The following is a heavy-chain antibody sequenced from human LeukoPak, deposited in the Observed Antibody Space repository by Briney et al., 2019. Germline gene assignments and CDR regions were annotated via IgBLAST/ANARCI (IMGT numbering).Heavy chain of an antibody. J-gene: IGHJ4*02. V-gene: IGHV3-13*01. CDR3: ARDSWALYYYDSSGYYSNLDY. CDR2: IGTVHDT. D-gene: IGHD3-22*01. Sequence: QSGGALRLSCAASGFTFSSNGMSWVRQTPGKGLEWVSAIGTVHDTHYPDSVKGRFTISRENAKNSLYLQMNSLRAGDTAVYYFARDSWALYYYDSSGYYSNLDYWGQGTLVTVSS. CDR1: GFTFSSNG.